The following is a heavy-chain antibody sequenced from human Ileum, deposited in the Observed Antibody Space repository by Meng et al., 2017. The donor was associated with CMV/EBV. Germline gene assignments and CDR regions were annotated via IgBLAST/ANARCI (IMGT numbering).Heavy chain of an antibody. Sequence: GGSLRLSCKGSGYSFTSYWIGWVRQMPGKGLEWMGIIYPGDSDTRYSPSFQGQVTISADKSISTAYLQWSSLKASDTAMYYCARTVVPAATGDAFDIWGQGTMVTVSS. D-gene: IGHD2-2*01. J-gene: IGHJ3*02. CDR2: IYPGDSDT. CDR1: GYSFTSYW. V-gene: IGHV5-51*01. CDR3: ARTVVPAATGDAFDI.